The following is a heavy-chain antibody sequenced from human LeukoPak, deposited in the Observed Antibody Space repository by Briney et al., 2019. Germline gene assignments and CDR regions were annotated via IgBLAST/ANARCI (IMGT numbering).Heavy chain of an antibody. V-gene: IGHV1-58*02. CDR2: IVVGSGNT. D-gene: IGHD2-21*02. CDR1: GFTFTSYA. J-gene: IGHJ4*02. Sequence: GASVKVSCKASGFTFTSYAMQWVRQARGQRLEWIGWIVVGSGNTNYAQIFQERVTITRDMSTSTAYMELSSLRSEDTAVYYCATYCGGDCYNDYWGQGTLVTVSS. CDR3: ATYCGGDCYNDY.